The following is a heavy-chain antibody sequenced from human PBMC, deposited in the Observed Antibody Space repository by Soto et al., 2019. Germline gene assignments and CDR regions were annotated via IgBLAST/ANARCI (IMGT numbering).Heavy chain of an antibody. V-gene: IGHV3-33*01. CDR3: ARRQISPPTRGAATARCGMDV. Sequence: QVHLVESGGGVVQPGRSLRLSCAASGFTFNNYGMHWVRQAPGKGLEWVAIIWNDGSNSFYANSVRGRFTISRDNSKNTLYLQMSSLRAEDTAVYYCARRQISPPTRGAATARCGMDVWGQGTTVTVSS. J-gene: IGHJ6*02. CDR1: GFTFNNYG. D-gene: IGHD6-25*01. CDR2: IWNDGSNS.